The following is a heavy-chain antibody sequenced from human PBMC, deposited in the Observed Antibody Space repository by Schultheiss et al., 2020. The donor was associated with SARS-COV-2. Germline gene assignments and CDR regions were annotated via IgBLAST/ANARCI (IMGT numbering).Heavy chain of an antibody. J-gene: IGHJ5*02. CDR1: GFTFSSYA. Sequence: GGSLRLSCSASGFTFSSYAMHWVRQAPGKGLEWVGRIKSKTDGGTTDYAAPVKGRFTISRDDSKNTLYLQMNSLRAEDTAVYYCARDPAGEGWFDPWGQGTLVTVSS. CDR3: ARDPAGEGWFDP. CDR2: IKSKTDGGTT. D-gene: IGHD7-27*01. V-gene: IGHV3-15*01.